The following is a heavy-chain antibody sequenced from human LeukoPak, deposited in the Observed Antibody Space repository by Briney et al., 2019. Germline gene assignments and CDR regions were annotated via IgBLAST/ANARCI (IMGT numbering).Heavy chain of an antibody. J-gene: IGHJ3*02. Sequence: ASVKVSCKASGYTFTGYYMHWVRRAPGQGLEWMGWINPNSGGTNYAQKFQGRVTMTRDTSISTAYMELSRLRSDDTAVYYCARAGGGSYNDAFDIWGQGTMVTVSS. CDR1: GYTFTGYY. D-gene: IGHD1-26*01. CDR2: INPNSGGT. CDR3: ARAGGGSYNDAFDI. V-gene: IGHV1-2*02.